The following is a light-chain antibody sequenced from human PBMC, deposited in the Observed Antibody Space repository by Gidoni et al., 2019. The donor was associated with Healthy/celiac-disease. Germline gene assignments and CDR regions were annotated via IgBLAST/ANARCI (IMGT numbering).Light chain of an antibody. CDR1: QSVSSSY. J-gene: IGKJ2*02. CDR2: GAS. Sequence: EIVLTQSPGTLSLSPGERATLSCRASQSVSSSYLAWYQQKPGQAPRLLIYGASSRATGIPDRSSGSGSGTGFTLTISRLEPEDFAVYYCQQYGSSPGTFGQGTKLEIK. V-gene: IGKV3-20*01. CDR3: QQYGSSPGT.